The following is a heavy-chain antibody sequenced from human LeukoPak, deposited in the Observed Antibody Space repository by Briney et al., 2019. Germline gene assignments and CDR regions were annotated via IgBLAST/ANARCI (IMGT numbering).Heavy chain of an antibody. D-gene: IGHD1-26*01. CDR3: ARDGIIVGPTDYYYGMDV. J-gene: IGHJ6*02. V-gene: IGHV3-21*04. CDR2: ISSSSSYI. Sequence: GGSLRLSCAASGFTFSSYSMNWVRQAPGKGLEWVSSISSSSSYIYYADSVKGRFTISRDNSKNTVYLQMNSLRVEDTAVYYCARDGIIVGPTDYYYGMDVWGQGTTVTVSS. CDR1: GFTFSSYS.